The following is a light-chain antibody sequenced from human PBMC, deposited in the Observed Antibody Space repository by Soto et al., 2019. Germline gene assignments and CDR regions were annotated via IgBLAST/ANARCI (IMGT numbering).Light chain of an antibody. CDR1: SSDDGGYNY. V-gene: IGLV2-8*01. Sequence: QPALTQRRSASECRAQSVTISCTGTSSDDGGYNYVSWYQQHPGKAPKLMIYDVSKRPSGVPDRFSGSKSGNTASLTVSGLQAEDEADYYCTPYPGTTVHPLFGTGTKVTV. J-gene: IGLJ1*01. CDR2: DVS. CDR3: TPYPGTTVHPL.